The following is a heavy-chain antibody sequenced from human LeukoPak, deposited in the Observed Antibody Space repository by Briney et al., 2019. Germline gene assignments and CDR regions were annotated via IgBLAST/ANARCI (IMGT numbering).Heavy chain of an antibody. CDR2: IYYSGST. V-gene: IGHV4-59*01. CDR3: ARVRYSSSWYHLYYFDY. CDR1: GGSISSYY. J-gene: IGHJ4*02. Sequence: SETLSLTCTVSGGSISSYYWSWIRQPPGKGLEWIGYIYYSGSTNYNPSLRSRVTISVDTSKNQFSLKPSSVTAADTAVYYCARVRYSSSWYHLYYFDYWGQGTLVTVSS. D-gene: IGHD6-13*01.